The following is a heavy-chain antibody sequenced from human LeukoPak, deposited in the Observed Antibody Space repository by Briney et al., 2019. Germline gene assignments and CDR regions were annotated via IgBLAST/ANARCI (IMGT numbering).Heavy chain of an antibody. CDR2: ISGSGGST. V-gene: IGHV3-23*01. CDR3: AKDRHSSGWGSPSFGY. J-gene: IGHJ4*02. D-gene: IGHD6-19*01. Sequence: PGGSLRLSCAASGFTFSSYAMSWVRQAPGKGLEWVSAISGSGGSTYYADSVKGRFTISRDNSKNTLYLQMNSLRAEDTAVYYCAKDRHSSGWGSPSFGYWGQGTLVTVSS. CDR1: GFTFSSYA.